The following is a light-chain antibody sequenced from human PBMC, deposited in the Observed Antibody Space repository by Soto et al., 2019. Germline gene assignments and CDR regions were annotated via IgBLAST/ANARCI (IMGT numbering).Light chain of an antibody. CDR1: QSISTY. CDR2: RAS. V-gene: IGKV1-39*01. J-gene: IGKJ1*01. Sequence: DIQMTQSPSSLSASVGDSVTISCRASQSISTYLNWYQQKPGTAPRLLIYRASTVKTGVPPRFSGSGSGRDFTLTISSLRPDDIATYFCQHSYSSPPWTFGPGTKVEVK. CDR3: QHSYSSPPWT.